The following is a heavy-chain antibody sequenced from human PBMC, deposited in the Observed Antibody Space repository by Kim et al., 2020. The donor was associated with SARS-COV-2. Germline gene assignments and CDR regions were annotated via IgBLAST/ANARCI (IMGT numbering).Heavy chain of an antibody. J-gene: IGHJ4*02. Sequence: SVKVSCKASGFTFTSSAVQWVRQARGQRLEWIGWIVVGSGNTNNAQKFQERVTITRDMSTSTDYMELSSLRSEDTAVYYCAAAPRPVHYYESSGYYAFDYWGQRTLGTASS. CDR2: IVVGSGNT. V-gene: IGHV1-58*01. CDR3: AAAPRPVHYYESSGYYAFDY. CDR1: GFTFTSSA. D-gene: IGHD3-22*01.